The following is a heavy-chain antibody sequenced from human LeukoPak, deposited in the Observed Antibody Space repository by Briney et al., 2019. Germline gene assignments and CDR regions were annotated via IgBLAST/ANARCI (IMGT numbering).Heavy chain of an antibody. J-gene: IGHJ4*02. CDR3: ARSDTAMVTQDY. Sequence: GASVKVSCKASGGTFSSYAIGWVRQAPGQGLEWMGGIIPIFGTANYAQKFQGRVTITADESTSTAYMELSSLRSEDTAVYYCARSDTAMVTQDYWGQGTLVTVSS. V-gene: IGHV1-69*13. CDR1: GGTFSSYA. D-gene: IGHD5-18*01. CDR2: IIPIFGTA.